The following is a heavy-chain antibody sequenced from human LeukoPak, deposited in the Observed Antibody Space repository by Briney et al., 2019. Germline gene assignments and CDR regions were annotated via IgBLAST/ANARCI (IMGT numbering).Heavy chain of an antibody. CDR1: GFTFTSSA. Sequence: SVKVSCKASGFTFTSSAMQWVRQARGQRLEWIGWIVVGSGNTNYAQKFQERVTITRDMSTSTAYMELSSLRSEDTAVYYCAADYYDSSGYLIDYWGQGTLATVSS. D-gene: IGHD3-22*01. V-gene: IGHV1-58*02. CDR3: AADYYDSSGYLIDY. CDR2: IVVGSGNT. J-gene: IGHJ4*02.